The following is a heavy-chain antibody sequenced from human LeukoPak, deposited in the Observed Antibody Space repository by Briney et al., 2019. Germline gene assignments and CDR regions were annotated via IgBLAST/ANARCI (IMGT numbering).Heavy chain of an antibody. D-gene: IGHD3-3*01. CDR3: ARSVGTNWSYFFDY. Sequence: SETLSLTCTVSGGSISSFHWNWLRQSPGRGLEWIGYIYGGGVPNYNPSLRFRVTMSIDTSKNKFSLNLKSVTAEDTAVYYCARSVGTNWSYFFDYWGQGTLVTVSS. CDR2: IYGGGVP. CDR1: GGSISSFH. V-gene: IGHV4-59*01. J-gene: IGHJ4*02.